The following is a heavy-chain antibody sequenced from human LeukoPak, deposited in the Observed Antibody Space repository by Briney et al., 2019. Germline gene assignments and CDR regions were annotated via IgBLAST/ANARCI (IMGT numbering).Heavy chain of an antibody. CDR3: AKTLRESSGREYFDL. CDR2: VRGSGGST. Sequence: GGSLRLSCAASAFTFSSYAMSWVRQAPGKGLEWVSGVRGSGGSTYYADSVKGRFTISRDNSKNTLYLQLNSLRVEDTAEYYCAKTLRESSGREYFDLWGRGTLVTVSS. CDR1: AFTFSSYA. J-gene: IGHJ2*01. D-gene: IGHD6-19*01. V-gene: IGHV3-23*01.